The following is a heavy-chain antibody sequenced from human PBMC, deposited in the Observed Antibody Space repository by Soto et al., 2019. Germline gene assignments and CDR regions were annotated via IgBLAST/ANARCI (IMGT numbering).Heavy chain of an antibody. D-gene: IGHD3-10*01. CDR1: GGTFNTYA. J-gene: IGHJ4*02. Sequence: QVQLVQSGAEMKKPGSSVKVSCQSSGGTFNTYAMNWVRQAPGQGPEWMGDISPMFGAANYAPKFQGRVTTTADESTGTSYMQLSSLTSEDTDLYFCAREVQVHTPAFVYWGQGTLVTVSS. CDR3: AREVQVHTPAFVY. CDR2: ISPMFGAA. V-gene: IGHV1-69*19.